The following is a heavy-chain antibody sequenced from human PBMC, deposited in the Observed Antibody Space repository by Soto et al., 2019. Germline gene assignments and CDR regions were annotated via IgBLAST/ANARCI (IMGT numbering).Heavy chain of an antibody. CDR1: GASMSSHY. Sequence: SETLSLTCTVSGASMSSHYWTWLRQSPGKGLEWIGYISYSGSTYYNPSHKSRVTISADTSRNQFSLKLSAVISADTAVYYCARADPDASVGHWGQGTLVTVSS. J-gene: IGHJ4*02. D-gene: IGHD3-16*01. V-gene: IGHV4-59*11. CDR3: ARADPDASVGH. CDR2: ISYSGST.